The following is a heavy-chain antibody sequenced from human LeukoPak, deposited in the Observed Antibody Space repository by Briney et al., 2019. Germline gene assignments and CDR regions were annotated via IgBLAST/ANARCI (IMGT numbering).Heavy chain of an antibody. V-gene: IGHV1-46*01. CDR2: INPRSGST. D-gene: IGHD3-10*01. Sequence: ASVKVSCTASGYTFTSYYMHWVRQAPRQGLEWMGIINPRSGSTSYAQKFQGRVTMTRDTSTSTVYMELSSLRSEDTAVYYCARGSSGSGSYYTFDYWGQGTLVTVSS. CDR1: GYTFTSYY. J-gene: IGHJ4*02. CDR3: ARGSSGSGSYYTFDY.